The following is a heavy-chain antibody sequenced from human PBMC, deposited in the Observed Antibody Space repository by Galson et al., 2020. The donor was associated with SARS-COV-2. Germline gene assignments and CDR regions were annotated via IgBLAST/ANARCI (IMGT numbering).Heavy chain of an antibody. J-gene: IGHJ4*02. V-gene: IGHV3-7*03. CDR3: ARDGEDIVESPATIFFGGAPLNS. D-gene: IGHD2-2*02. CDR1: GFTFSRYW. Sequence: GESLKISCEASGFTFSRYWMSWVRQAPGQGLQWVANINQDGTEKYSLDSVKGRFSISRDNAKNSLYLQMKRLRAEDTAVYYCARDGEDIVESPATIFFGGAPLNSWGQGTLITVSS. CDR2: INQDGTEK.